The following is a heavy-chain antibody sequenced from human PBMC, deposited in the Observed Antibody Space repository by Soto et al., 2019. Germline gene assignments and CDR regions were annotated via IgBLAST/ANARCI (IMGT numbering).Heavy chain of an antibody. J-gene: IGHJ4*02. D-gene: IGHD5-18*01. Sequence: QVQLVQSGAEVKKPESSVKVSCKAPGCTFSTYAISWVRQAPGQGLEWMGGIIPMFGTANYAQRFQDRVTITADESTNTVYMELSSLRSEATAGYFCASGIQLWLRRINTGYSGWGQGTLVTVSS. CDR1: GCTFSTYA. V-gene: IGHV1-69*12. CDR3: ASGIQLWLRRINTGYSG. CDR2: IIPMFGTA.